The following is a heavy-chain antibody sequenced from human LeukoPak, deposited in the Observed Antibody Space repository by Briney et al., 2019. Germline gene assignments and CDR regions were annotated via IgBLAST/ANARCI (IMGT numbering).Heavy chain of an antibody. CDR1: GGSISISNYH. D-gene: IGHD3-9*01. CDR2: IYYSGST. J-gene: IGHJ6*03. CDR3: ARQAEFDWLFYYYYYMDV. V-gene: IGHV4-39*01. Sequence: SETLSLTCTVSGGSISISNYHWGWIRQPPGKGLEWIGSIYYSGSTYYNPSLKSRVTISVDTSKNQFSLKLSSVTAADTAVYYCARQAEFDWLFYYYYYMDVWGKGTTVTISS.